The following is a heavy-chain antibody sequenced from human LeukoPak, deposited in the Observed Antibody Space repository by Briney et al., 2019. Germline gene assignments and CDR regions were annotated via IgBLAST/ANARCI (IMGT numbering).Heavy chain of an antibody. CDR1: GFTFSSYA. V-gene: IGHV3-23*01. Sequence: GGSLRLSCAASGFTFSSYAMSWVRQAPGKGLEWVSAISGSGGSTYYADSVKDRFTISRDNSKNTLYLQMNSLRAEDTAVYYCAKTKLRYFDWLFLDYWGQGTLVTVSS. D-gene: IGHD3-9*01. J-gene: IGHJ4*02. CDR2: ISGSGGST. CDR3: AKTKLRYFDWLFLDY.